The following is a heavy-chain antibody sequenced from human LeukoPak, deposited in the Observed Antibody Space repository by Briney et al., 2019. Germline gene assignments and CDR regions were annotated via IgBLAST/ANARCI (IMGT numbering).Heavy chain of an antibody. D-gene: IGHD3-10*01. CDR2: INHSGST. V-gene: IGHV4-34*01. CDR3: ARLGTRGHGY. J-gene: IGHJ4*02. Sequence: PSETLSLTCAVYGGSFSGYYWSWIRQPPGKGLEWIGEINHSGSTNYNPSLKSRVTISVDTSKNQFSLKLSSVTAADTAVYYCARLGTRGHGYWGQGTLVTVSS. CDR1: GGSFSGYY.